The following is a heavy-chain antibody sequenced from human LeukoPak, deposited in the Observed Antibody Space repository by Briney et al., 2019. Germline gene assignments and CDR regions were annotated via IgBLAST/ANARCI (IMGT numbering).Heavy chain of an antibody. D-gene: IGHD2-8*01. V-gene: IGHV4-4*07. CDR1: GASFTAYY. Sequence: SETLSLTCTVSGASFTAYYWSWIRQPAGKGLEWIGRIYSYQSTNYNPSLKSRVTMSVDTSKNQFSLKLNSVTAADTAVYYCARREYAIDYWGQGTLVTVSS. J-gene: IGHJ4*02. CDR2: IYSYQST. CDR3: ARREYAIDY.